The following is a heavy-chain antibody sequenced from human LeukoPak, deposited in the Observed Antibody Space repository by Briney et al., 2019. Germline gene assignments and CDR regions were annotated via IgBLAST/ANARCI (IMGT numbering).Heavy chain of an antibody. V-gene: IGHV3-21*03. D-gene: IGHD6-19*01. CDR2: ISSSSSYI. Sequence: GGSLRLSCAASGFTFSSYSMNWVRQAPGKGLEWVSSISSSSSYIYYADSVKGRFTLSRDDSKNTLYLQMNSLKTEDTAIYYCTTNRFVAGTSYWFDPWGQGTLVTISS. CDR3: TTNRFVAGTSYWFDP. CDR1: GFTFSSYS. J-gene: IGHJ5*02.